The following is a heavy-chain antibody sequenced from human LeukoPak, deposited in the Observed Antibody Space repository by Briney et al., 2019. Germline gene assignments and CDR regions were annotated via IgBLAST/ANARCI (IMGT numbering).Heavy chain of an antibody. CDR3: AKTMASGYDFWSGYQRDVGIDY. J-gene: IGHJ4*02. Sequence: PGGSLRLSCAASGFTFTSFAMSWVRQAPGEGLEWVSAIGAGGDSTYYADSVKGRFTISRDNSKNTLFLQMNSLRAEDTAVYHCAKTMASGYDFWSGYQRDVGIDYWGQGTLVTVSS. D-gene: IGHD3-3*01. CDR2: IGAGGDST. V-gene: IGHV3-23*01. CDR1: GFTFTSFA.